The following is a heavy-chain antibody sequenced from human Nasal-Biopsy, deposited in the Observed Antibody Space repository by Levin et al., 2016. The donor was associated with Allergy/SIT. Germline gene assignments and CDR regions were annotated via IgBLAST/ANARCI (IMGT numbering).Heavy chain of an antibody. CDR1: GYTFTDYY. CDR2: INTSGGST. V-gene: IGHV1-46*01. Sequence: ASVKVSCKASGYTFTDYYMQWVRQAPGQGLEWMGIINTSGGSTGYAQKFQGRVIMTRDTSTSTVYMELSSLRSDDTAVYYCARDGLANSYGHYFFDYWGQGTQVTVSS. J-gene: IGHJ4*02. D-gene: IGHD5-18*01. CDR3: ARDGLANSYGHYFFDY.